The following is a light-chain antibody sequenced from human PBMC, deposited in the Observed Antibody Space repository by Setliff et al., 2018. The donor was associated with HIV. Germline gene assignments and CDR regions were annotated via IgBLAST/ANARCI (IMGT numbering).Light chain of an antibody. Sequence: QSALAQPASVSGSPGQSITISCTGTRSDVGGYNYVSWYQQHPGKAPKLMIYDVSKRPSGVSNRFSGSKSGNTASLTISGLQADDEADYYCSSYTSSITLVFGGGTKGTVL. J-gene: IGLJ2*01. CDR1: RSDVGGYNY. CDR2: DVS. V-gene: IGLV2-14*01. CDR3: SSYTSSITLV.